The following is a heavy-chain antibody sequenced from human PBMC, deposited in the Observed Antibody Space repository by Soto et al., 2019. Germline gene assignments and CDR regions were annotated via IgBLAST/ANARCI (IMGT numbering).Heavy chain of an antibody. D-gene: IGHD5-12*01. CDR2: ISYDGSNK. J-gene: IGHJ4*02. CDR3: ARDRRDGYNSVDY. V-gene: IGHV3-30-3*01. CDR1: GFTFSSYA. Sequence: QVQLVESGGGVVQPGRSLRLSCAASGFTFSSYAMHWVRQAPGKGLEWVAVISYDGSNKYYADSVKGRFTISRDNSKNTRYLQMNSLRAEDAAVYYCARDRRDGYNSVDYWGQGTLVTVSS.